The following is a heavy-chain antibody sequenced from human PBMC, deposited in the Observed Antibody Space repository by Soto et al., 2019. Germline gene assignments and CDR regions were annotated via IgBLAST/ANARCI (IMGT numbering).Heavy chain of an antibody. CDR1: ENIFTGYY. J-gene: IGHJ3*02. D-gene: IGHD1-26*01. CDR3: ARDWVRGATDLARAFDI. V-gene: IGHV1-8*03. Sequence: ASVKVSCKASENIFTGYYIHWIRQATGQGLEWVGWLNPKKGTAGYAQKFQGRVTITADESTSTAYMELSSLRSEDTAVYYCARDWVRGATDLARAFDIWGQGTMVTVSS. CDR2: LNPKKGTA.